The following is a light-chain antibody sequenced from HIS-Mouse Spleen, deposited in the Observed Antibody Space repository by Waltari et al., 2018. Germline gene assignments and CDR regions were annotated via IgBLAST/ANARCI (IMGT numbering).Light chain of an antibody. CDR3: YSTDSSGNHRV. V-gene: IGLV3-10*01. CDR1: AFPKKY. CDR2: EDS. J-gene: IGLJ2*01. Sequence: SYELTQPPSVSVSPGQTARIPCSGDAFPKKYAYWYQQKSGQAPVLVIYEDSKRPSGIPERFSGSSSGTMDTLTISGAQVEDEADYYCYSTDSSGNHRVFGGGTKLTVL.